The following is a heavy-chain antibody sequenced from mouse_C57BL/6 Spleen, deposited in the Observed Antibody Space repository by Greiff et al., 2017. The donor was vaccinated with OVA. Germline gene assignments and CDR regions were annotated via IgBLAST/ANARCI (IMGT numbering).Heavy chain of an antibody. CDR3: ERSLPAGYFDV. D-gene: IGHD2-10*01. Sequence: QVQRQQPGTELVKPGASVKLSCKASGYTFTSYWMHWGKQRPGQGLEWIGNINPSNGGTNYNEKFKSKATLTVDKSSSTAYMQLSSLTSEDSAVYHCERSLPAGYFDVWGTGTTVTVSS. J-gene: IGHJ1*03. CDR2: INPSNGGT. V-gene: IGHV1-53*01. CDR1: GYTFTSYW.